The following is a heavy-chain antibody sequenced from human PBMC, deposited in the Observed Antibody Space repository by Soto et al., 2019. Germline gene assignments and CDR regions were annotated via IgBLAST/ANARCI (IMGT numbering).Heavy chain of an antibody. CDR1: GYSFTSYW. D-gene: IGHD4-17*01. V-gene: IGHV5-51*01. CDR2: IYPGDSDT. CDR3: ARYPTGVSWYYYGMDV. J-gene: IGHJ6*02. Sequence: GESLKISCKGSGYSFTSYWIGWVRQMPGQGLEWMGIIYPGDSDTRYSPSFQGQVTISADKSISTAYLQWSSLKASDTDMYYCARYPTGVSWYYYGMDVWGQGTTVTVSS.